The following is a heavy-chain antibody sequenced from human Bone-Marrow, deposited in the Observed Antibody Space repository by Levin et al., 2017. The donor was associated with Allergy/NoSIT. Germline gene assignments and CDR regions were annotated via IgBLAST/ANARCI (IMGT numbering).Heavy chain of an antibody. CDR1: GFSLTTSGMC. V-gene: IGHV2-70*01. Sequence: ESGPTLVKPTQTLTLTCTFSGFSLTTSGMCVSWIRQPPGKALEWLALIDWGDDKYYNTSLKTRLTISKDTSKNQVVLTMTNMDPVDTATYHCARATYYDLWSGYVGWGFDPWGQGSLVTVSS. D-gene: IGHD3-3*01. J-gene: IGHJ5*02. CDR2: IDWGDDK. CDR3: ARATYYDLWSGYVGWGFDP.